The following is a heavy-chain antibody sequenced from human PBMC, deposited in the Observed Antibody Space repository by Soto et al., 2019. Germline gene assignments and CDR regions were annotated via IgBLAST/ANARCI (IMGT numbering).Heavy chain of an antibody. V-gene: IGHV1-69*02. CDR3: ARAVGHDYIWGSYRYNHFDY. J-gene: IGHJ4*02. CDR1: GGTFSSYT. D-gene: IGHD3-16*02. Sequence: QVQLVQSGAEVKKPGSSVKVSCKASGGTFSSYTISWVRQAPGQGLEWMGRIIPILGIANYAQKFQGRVTITADKSTSTAYRELSSLRSEDTAVYYCARAVGHDYIWGSYRYNHFDYWGQGTLVTVSS. CDR2: IIPILGIA.